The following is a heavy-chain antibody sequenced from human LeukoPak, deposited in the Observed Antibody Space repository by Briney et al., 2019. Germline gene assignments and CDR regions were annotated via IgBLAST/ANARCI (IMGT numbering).Heavy chain of an antibody. CDR2: ISSNGGST. D-gene: IGHD5-12*01. V-gene: IGHV3-64D*06. Sequence: GGSLRLSCSASGFTFSSYAMHWVRQAPGKGLEYVSSISSNGGSTYYADSVKGRFTISRDNSKNTLFLQMSSLRTEDTAVYYCASPYSGYDYNFDHWGQGALVTVSS. CDR3: ASPYSGYDYNFDH. CDR1: GFTFSSYA. J-gene: IGHJ4*02.